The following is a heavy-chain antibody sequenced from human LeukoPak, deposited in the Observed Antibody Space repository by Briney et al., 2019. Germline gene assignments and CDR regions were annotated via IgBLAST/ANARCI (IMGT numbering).Heavy chain of an antibody. CDR3: ARAYCSGGSCYRYFDY. CDR1: GFTVSGNY. V-gene: IGHV3-53*01. D-gene: IGHD2-15*01. J-gene: IGHJ4*02. Sequence: GGSLRLSCAASGFTVSGNYMSWVRQPPGKGLEWVSVIYSDDSTYYADSVKGRFTISRDDAKNSLYLQMNSLRAEDTAVYYCARAYCSGGSCYRYFDYWGQGTLVTVSS. CDR2: IYSDDST.